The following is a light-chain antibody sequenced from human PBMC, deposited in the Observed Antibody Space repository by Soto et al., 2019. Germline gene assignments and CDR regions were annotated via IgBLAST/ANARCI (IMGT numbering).Light chain of an antibody. V-gene: IGLV1-40*01. CDR1: SSNIGAPYD. Sequence: QSVLTQPPSVSGAPGQRVTISCTGSSSNIGAPYDVHWYQHLPGTAPKLLIYNNIHRPSGVPDRFSGSKSGTSASLAITGLQADDEADYYCSAWDNSLNGYVFGPGTKVTVL. CDR3: SAWDNSLNGYV. J-gene: IGLJ1*01. CDR2: NNI.